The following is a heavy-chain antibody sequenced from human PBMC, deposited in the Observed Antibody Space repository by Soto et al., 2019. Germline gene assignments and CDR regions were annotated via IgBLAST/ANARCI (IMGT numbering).Heavy chain of an antibody. CDR3: ARMESSSSEEENNWFDP. CDR2: IYYSGST. Sequence: SETLSLTCTVSGGSINSGGYYWSWIRQHPGKGLEWIGYIYYSGSTYYNPSLKSRVTISVDTSKNQFSLKLSSVTAADTAVYYCARMESSSSEEENNWFDPWGQGTLVTVSS. CDR1: GGSINSGGYY. D-gene: IGHD6-6*01. V-gene: IGHV4-31*03. J-gene: IGHJ5*02.